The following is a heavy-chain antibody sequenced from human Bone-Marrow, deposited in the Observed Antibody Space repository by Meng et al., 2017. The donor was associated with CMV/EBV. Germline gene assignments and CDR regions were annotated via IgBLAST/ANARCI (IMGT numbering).Heavy chain of an antibody. Sequence: GGPLRLSCAASGFTFSNCAMSWVRQAPGKGLEWVSSISGSGDSTYYADAVKGLFTISRDNSKNTLYLQMNSLRAEDTAVYYCAREDSSGWNRTFYFDFWGQGALVTVSS. J-gene: IGHJ4*02. V-gene: IGHV3-23*01. CDR3: AREDSSGWNRTFYFDF. D-gene: IGHD6-19*01. CDR1: GFTFSNCA. CDR2: ISGSGDST.